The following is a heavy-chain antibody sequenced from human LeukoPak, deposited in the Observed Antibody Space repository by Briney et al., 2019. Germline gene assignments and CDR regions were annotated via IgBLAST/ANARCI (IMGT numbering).Heavy chain of an antibody. CDR2: IYTSGST. Sequence: SQTLSLTCTVSGGSISSGSYYWSWIRQPAGKGLEWIGRIYTSGSTNYNPSLKSRVTISVDTSKNQFSLKLSSVTAADTAVYYCARGGVALFDYWGQGTLVTVSS. J-gene: IGHJ4*02. D-gene: IGHD3-3*01. CDR1: GGSISSGSYY. V-gene: IGHV4-61*02. CDR3: ARGGVALFDY.